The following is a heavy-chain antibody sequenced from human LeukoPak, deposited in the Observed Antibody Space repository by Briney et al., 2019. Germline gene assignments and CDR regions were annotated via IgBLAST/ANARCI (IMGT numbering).Heavy chain of an antibody. CDR2: FSVYNGNK. CDR1: GYTFTSYG. Sequence: ASVKVSCKASGYTFTSYGISWVRQAPGQGLDWMGWFSVYNGNKNYAQKLQGRVTMPTDTSTSTAYMELRSLRSDDTAVYYCARPKYSSSWYVPPDFDYWGQGTLVTVSS. J-gene: IGHJ4*02. V-gene: IGHV1-18*01. D-gene: IGHD6-13*01. CDR3: ARPKYSSSWYVPPDFDY.